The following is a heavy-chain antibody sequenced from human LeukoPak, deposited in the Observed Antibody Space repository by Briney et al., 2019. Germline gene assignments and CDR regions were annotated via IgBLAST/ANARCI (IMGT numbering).Heavy chain of an antibody. V-gene: IGHV3-30*18. CDR1: GFTFSSYG. CDR3: AKEYTPNYYYDSSGYYDY. D-gene: IGHD3-22*01. Sequence: LSGGSLRLSCAASGFTFSSYGMHWVRQAPGKGLEWVAVISYDGSNKYYADSVKGRFTISRDNSKNTLYLQMNSLRAEDTAVYYCAKEYTPNYYYDSSGYYDYWGQGTLVTVSS. CDR2: ISYDGSNK. J-gene: IGHJ4*02.